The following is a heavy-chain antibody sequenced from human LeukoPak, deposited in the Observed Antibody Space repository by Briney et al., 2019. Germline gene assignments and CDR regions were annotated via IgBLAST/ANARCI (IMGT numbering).Heavy chain of an antibody. V-gene: IGHV3-74*01. Sequence: GGSLRLSCAASGFTFSSYSMNWVRHAPGKGLVWVSRINSDGSSTSYADSVKGRFTISRDNAKNTLYLQMNSLRAEDTAVYYCAREVIGGGPFYGSGSYTYFDYWGQGTLVTVSS. CDR1: GFTFSSYS. CDR2: INSDGSST. CDR3: AREVIGGGPFYGSGSYTYFDY. J-gene: IGHJ4*02. D-gene: IGHD3-10*01.